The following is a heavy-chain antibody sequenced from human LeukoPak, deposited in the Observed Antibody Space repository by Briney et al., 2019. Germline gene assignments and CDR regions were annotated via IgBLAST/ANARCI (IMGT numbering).Heavy chain of an antibody. D-gene: IGHD3-10*01. J-gene: IGHJ5*02. V-gene: IGHV4-4*07. Sequence: PSETLSLTCTVSGGSISSYYWSWIRQPPGKGLEWIGRIYTSGSTKYNPSLKSRVTISVETSKNQISLKLSSVTAAGTAVYYCAGPLRNWGSGSHNWFGPWGQGTPVTVSS. CDR3: AGPLRNWGSGSHNWFGP. CDR1: GGSISSYY. CDR2: IYTSGST.